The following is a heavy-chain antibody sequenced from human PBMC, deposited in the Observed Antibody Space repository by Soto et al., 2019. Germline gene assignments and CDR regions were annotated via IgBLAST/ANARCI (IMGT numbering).Heavy chain of an antibody. CDR2: ISSSGSTI. J-gene: IGHJ4*02. CDR3: ARGRGSSGYTGAFDY. Sequence: GGSLRLSCTASGFTFTTYEMNWVRQAPGKGLEWVSYISSSGSTIYYVGSVKGRFTISRDNAKNSLYLQMDSLRAGDTAVYYCARGRGSSGYTGAFDYWGQGTLVTVSS. V-gene: IGHV3-48*03. CDR1: GFTFTTYE. D-gene: IGHD3-22*01.